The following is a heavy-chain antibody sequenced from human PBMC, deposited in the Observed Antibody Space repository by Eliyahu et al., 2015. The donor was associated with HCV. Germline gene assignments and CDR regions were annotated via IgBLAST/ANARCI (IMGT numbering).Heavy chain of an antibody. J-gene: IGHJ5*02. CDR1: GGSITTYY. Sequence: QVQLXESGPGLVKPSETLSLTCTVXGGSITTYYWXWIRQPPGKGLEWIGYNHYSGSTNYNPSLKSRVTISIDTSKNQFSLKLTSVTAADTAMYYCASGGGGIAVTGTGGWFDPWGQGTLVTVSS. CDR3: ASGGGGIAVTGTGGWFDP. CDR2: NHYSGST. D-gene: IGHD6-19*01. V-gene: IGHV4-59*01.